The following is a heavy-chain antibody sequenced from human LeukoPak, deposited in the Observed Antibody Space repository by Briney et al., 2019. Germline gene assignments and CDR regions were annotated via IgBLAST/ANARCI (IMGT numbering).Heavy chain of an antibody. V-gene: IGHV1-69*04. D-gene: IGHD2-2*01. Sequence: SVEVSCKASGGTFSSYTISWARQAPGQGLEWMGRIIPILGIANYAQKFQGRVTITADKSTSTAYMELSSLRSEDTAVYYCARDPVYCSSTSCREYFQHWGQGTLVTVSS. J-gene: IGHJ1*01. CDR3: ARDPVYCSSTSCREYFQH. CDR1: GGTFSSYT. CDR2: IIPILGIA.